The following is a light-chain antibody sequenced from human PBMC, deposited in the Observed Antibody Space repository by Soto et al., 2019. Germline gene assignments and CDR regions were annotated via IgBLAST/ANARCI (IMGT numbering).Light chain of an antibody. J-gene: IGKJ4*01. Sequence: DIHLTQSPACLSASIGDKVTITCRASEDISSHLAWYQQRPGKPPNLLIYSASTLQSGVLSRFSGSGSGTEFTLTISSLQPEDFATYFCQQINSYPVTFGGGTKVDIQ. V-gene: IGKV1-9*01. CDR1: EDISSH. CDR3: QQINSYPVT. CDR2: SAS.